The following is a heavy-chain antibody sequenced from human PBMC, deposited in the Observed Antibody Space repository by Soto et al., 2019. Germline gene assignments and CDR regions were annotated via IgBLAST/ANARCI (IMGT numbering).Heavy chain of an antibody. J-gene: IGHJ5*02. CDR1: GFTFSSYG. CDR2: IWYDGSNK. V-gene: IGHV3-33*01. CDR3: ARDMGNVDMVFRGFTS. D-gene: IGHD5-12*01. Sequence: PGGSLRLSCAASGFTFSSYGMHWVRQAPGKGLEWVAVIWYDGSNKYYADSVKGRFTISRDNSKNTLYLQMNSLRAEDTAVYYCARDMGNVDMVFRGFTSWGQGTLVTVSS.